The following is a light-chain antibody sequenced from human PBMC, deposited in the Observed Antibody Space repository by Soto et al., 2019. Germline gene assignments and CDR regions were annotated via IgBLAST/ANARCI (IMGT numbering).Light chain of an antibody. V-gene: IGKV3-20*01. Sequence: EIVLTQSPGTLSLSPGERATLSCRASQSVSSSYLAWYQQKPGQAPRLLIYGASSRATGIPDRFSGSGSVTDFTLTISRLEPEDFAVYYCQQYGSSPPWEFGQGTKVEIK. CDR3: QQYGSSPPWE. CDR1: QSVSSSY. CDR2: GAS. J-gene: IGKJ1*01.